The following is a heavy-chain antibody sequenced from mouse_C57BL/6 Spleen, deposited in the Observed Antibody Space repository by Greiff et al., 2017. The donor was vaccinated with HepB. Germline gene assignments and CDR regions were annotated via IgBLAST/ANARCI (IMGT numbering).Heavy chain of an antibody. CDR2: IYPGSGST. D-gene: IGHD2-4*01. J-gene: IGHJ3*01. CDR1: GYTFTSYW. CDR3: ARCPCDYVGAWFAY. Sequence: QVQLQQSGAELVKPGASVKMSCKASGYTFTSYWITWVKQRPGQGLEWIGDIYPGSGSTNYNEKFKSKATLTVDTSYSTAYMQLSRLTSEDSAVYYCARCPCDYVGAWFAYWGQGTLVTVSA. V-gene: IGHV1-55*01.